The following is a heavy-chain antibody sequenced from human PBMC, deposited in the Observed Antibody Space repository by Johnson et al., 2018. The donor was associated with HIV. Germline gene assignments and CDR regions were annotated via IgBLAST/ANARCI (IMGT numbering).Heavy chain of an antibody. CDR1: GFSFSDYY. Sequence: VQLVESGGGLVKPGGSLRLSCAASGFSFSDYYMSWIRQAPGKGLEWVSYISSSRSNIYYADSVKGRFTISRDNAKNSLYLQMNSLRAEDTAVYYCAKDISSVNKIRGLIAPALENHGMDVWGQGTMVTVSS. CDR3: AKDISSVNKIRGLIAPALENHGMDV. CDR2: ISSSRSNI. V-gene: IGHV3-11*04. J-gene: IGHJ3*01. D-gene: IGHD3-10*01.